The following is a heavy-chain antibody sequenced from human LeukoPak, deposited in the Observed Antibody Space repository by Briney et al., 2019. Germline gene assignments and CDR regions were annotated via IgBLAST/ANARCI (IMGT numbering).Heavy chain of an antibody. J-gene: IGHJ6*02. CDR3: ASGYDFWSGYPPAQYSMDV. D-gene: IGHD3-3*01. CDR1: GFIFSGYA. CDR2: ISYDGSNE. V-gene: IGHV3-30-3*01. Sequence: GGSLRLSCAASGAASGFIFSGYAMHWVRQAPGKGLEWVSIISYDGSNEYYAGSVRGRFIISRDNSRDTIYLQMSSLRVEDTAVYYCASGYDFWSGYPPAQYSMDVWGQGTTVTVSS.